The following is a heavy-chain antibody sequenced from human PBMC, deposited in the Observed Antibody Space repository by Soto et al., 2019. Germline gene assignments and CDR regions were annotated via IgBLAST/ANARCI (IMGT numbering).Heavy chain of an antibody. V-gene: IGHV5-10-1*01. CDR3: ARHYRSTARGTYYYFYGMEV. CDR1: GYSFTSYW. Sequence: GESLKISCKGSGYSFTSYWISWVRQMPGKGLEWMGRIDPNDSYTNYSPSFQGHVTISADKSISTAYLQWSSLKASDTAMYYRARHYRSTARGTYYYFYGMEVWGQGATVTVSS. J-gene: IGHJ6*02. D-gene: IGHD5-18*01. CDR2: IDPNDSYT.